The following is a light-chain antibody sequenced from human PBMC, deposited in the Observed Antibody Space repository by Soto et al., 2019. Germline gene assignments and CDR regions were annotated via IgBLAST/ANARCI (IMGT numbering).Light chain of an antibody. CDR2: DDS. V-gene: IGLV3-21*02. CDR1: NIGTRT. J-gene: IGLJ1*01. Sequence: SYELTQPPSESVAPGPTARITCGGNNIGTRTVHWYQQKPGQAPVLVVHDDSDRPSGIPERFSGFNSGNTATLTITRVEAGDEADYFCQVWDSSSDHYVFGTGTKLTVL. CDR3: QVWDSSSDHYV.